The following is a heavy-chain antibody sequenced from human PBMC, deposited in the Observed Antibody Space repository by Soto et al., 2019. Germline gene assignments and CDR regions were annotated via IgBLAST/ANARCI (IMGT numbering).Heavy chain of an antibody. CDR1: GGSISSYY. D-gene: IGHD2-15*01. V-gene: IGHV4-4*07. CDR2: IYTSGST. Sequence: SETLSLTCTVSGGSISSYYWSWIRQPAGKGLEWIGRIYTSGSTNYNPSLKSRVTMSVDTSNNQFSLKLSSVTAADAAVYYCARMDAHKLPLMGAFDIWGQGTMVTVSS. CDR3: ARMDAHKLPLMGAFDI. J-gene: IGHJ3*02.